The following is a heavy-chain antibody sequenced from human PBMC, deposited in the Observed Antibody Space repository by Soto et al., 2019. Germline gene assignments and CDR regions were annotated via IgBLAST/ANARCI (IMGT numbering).Heavy chain of an antibody. Sequence: QVQLVESGGGVVQPGRSLRLSCAASGFTFSSYGMHWVRQAPGKGLEWVAVISYDGSNKYYADSVKGRFTISRDNSKNTQYLQMNSLRAEDTAVYYCAKDGGKWELNDYYYYGMDVWGQGTTVTVSS. V-gene: IGHV3-30*18. J-gene: IGHJ6*02. CDR3: AKDGGKWELNDYYYYGMDV. CDR2: ISYDGSNK. CDR1: GFTFSSYG. D-gene: IGHD1-26*01.